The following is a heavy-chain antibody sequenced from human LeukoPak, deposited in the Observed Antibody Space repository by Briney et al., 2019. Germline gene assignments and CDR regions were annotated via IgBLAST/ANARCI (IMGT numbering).Heavy chain of an antibody. J-gene: IGHJ4*02. CDR3: ARLEGGFVVVPAARASRDY. V-gene: IGHV4-34*01. CDR1: GGSFSGYY. D-gene: IGHD2-2*01. CDR2: INHSGST. Sequence: SETLSLTCAVYGGSFSGYYWSWIRQPPGKGLEWIGEINHSGSTNYNPSLKSRVTISVDTSKNQFSLKLSSVTAADTAVYYCARLEGGFVVVPAARASRDYWGQGTLVTVSS.